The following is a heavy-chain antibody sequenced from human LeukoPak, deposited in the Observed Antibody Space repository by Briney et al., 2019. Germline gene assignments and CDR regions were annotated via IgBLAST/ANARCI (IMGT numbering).Heavy chain of an antibody. CDR3: AKVLRSLYFDL. V-gene: IGHV3-23*01. CDR1: GFIFSSCA. Sequence: GGSLRLSCAASGFIFSSCAMSWVRQAPGKGLEWVSAISGSGGSTNYAGSVKGRFTISRDNSKNTLYLQMDSLRADDTAEYYCAKVLRSLYFDLWGRGTLVTVSS. CDR2: ISGSGGST. J-gene: IGHJ2*01.